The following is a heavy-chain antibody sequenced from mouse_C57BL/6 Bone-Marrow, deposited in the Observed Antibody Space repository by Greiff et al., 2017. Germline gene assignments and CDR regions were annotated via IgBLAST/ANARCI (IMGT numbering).Heavy chain of an antibody. CDR1: GFTFSDYY. V-gene: IGHV5-12*01. J-gene: IGHJ1*03. Sequence: EVKVVESGGGLVQPGGSLKLSCAASGFTFSDYYMYWVRQTPEKRLEWVAYISNGGGSTYYPDTVKGRFTISRDNAKNTLYLQMSRLKSEDTAMYYCARRVYYDYDGYFDVWGTGTTVTVSS. CDR2: ISNGGGST. CDR3: ARRVYYDYDGYFDV. D-gene: IGHD2-4*01.